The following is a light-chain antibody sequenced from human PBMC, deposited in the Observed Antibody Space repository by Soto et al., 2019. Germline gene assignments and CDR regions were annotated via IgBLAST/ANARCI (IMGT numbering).Light chain of an antibody. J-gene: IGKJ1*01. V-gene: IGKV3-20*01. CDR2: GAS. CDR3: QQYGSSPWT. CDR1: QSVTSSF. Sequence: EIVLTQSPGTLSLSPGERATLSCRASQSVTSSFLAWYQLKPGQAPRLLIYGASTRATGIPDRFSGSGSGTDFTLTISRLEPEDFAVYYCQQYGSSPWTFGQGIKVDFK.